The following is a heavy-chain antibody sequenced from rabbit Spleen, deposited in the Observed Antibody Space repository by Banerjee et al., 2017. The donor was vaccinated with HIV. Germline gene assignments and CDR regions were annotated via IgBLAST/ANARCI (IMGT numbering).Heavy chain of an antibody. Sequence: QLKETGGGLVQPGGSLTLTCKASGFDFTSDYMSWVRQAPGKGLEWIGLVYTAGGTTDYASWVNGRFTFSSDNAQNTVDLQMNSLTAADTATYFCARDPYSYDDYGDYPFNLWGPGTLVTVS. D-gene: IGHD2-1*01. CDR1: GFDFTSDY. CDR3: ARDPYSYDDYGDYPFNL. CDR2: VYTAGGTT. V-gene: IGHV1S7*01. J-gene: IGHJ4*01.